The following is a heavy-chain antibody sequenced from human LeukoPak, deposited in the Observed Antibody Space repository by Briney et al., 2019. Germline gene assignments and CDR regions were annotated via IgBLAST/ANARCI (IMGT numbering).Heavy chain of an antibody. CDR1: GGTFSSYT. J-gene: IGHJ6*03. Sequence: ASVKVSCKASGGTFSSYTISWVRQAPGQGLEWMGWMNPNSGNTGYAQKFQGRVTITRNTSISTAYMELSSLRSEDTAVYYCARGVTVSGWYRGAYYYYYMDVWGKGTTVTVSS. CDR2: MNPNSGNT. D-gene: IGHD6-19*01. CDR3: ARGVTVSGWYRGAYYYYYMDV. V-gene: IGHV1-8*03.